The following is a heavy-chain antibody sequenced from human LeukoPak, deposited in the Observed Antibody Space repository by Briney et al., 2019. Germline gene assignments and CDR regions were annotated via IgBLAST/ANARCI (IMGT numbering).Heavy chain of an antibody. V-gene: IGHV3-64D*06. CDR2: ISSNGGST. CDR1: GFTFSSYA. Sequence: PGGSLRLSCAASGFTFSSYAMHWVRQAPGKGPEYVSAISSNGGSTYYADSVKGRFTISRDNSKNTLYLQMSSLRAEDTAVYYCVKVDTAMAFDYWGQGTLVTVSS. D-gene: IGHD5-18*01. CDR3: VKVDTAMAFDY. J-gene: IGHJ4*02.